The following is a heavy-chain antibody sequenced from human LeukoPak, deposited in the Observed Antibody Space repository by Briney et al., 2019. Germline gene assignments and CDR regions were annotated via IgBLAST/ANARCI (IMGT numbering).Heavy chain of an antibody. V-gene: IGHV3-23*01. CDR2: IAADDAS. Sequence: GGSLSLSCAASDSRFRSHDMSWVRPTSEKGLEWVSSIAADDASFYAESVRGRFTISRDKSQNILYLQMKSLRADDTAIYYCAKGPNFYSWRALDYWGQGSLVTVSS. CDR1: DSRFRSHD. D-gene: IGHD3-3*01. CDR3: AKGPNFYSWRALDY. J-gene: IGHJ4*02.